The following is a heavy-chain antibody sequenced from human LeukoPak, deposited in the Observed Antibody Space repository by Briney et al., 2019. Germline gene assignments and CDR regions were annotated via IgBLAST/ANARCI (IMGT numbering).Heavy chain of an antibody. D-gene: IGHD3-10*01. V-gene: IGHV1-2*02. J-gene: IGHJ4*02. CDR1: GYTFTGYY. Sequence: GASVKVSCKASGYTFTGYYIHWVRQAPGQGLEWMGWINPNSGGTNYAQKFQGRVTMTRDTSISTAYMELSRLRSDDTAVYYCATQYLFFGELVLDYWGQGTLVTVSS. CDR3: ATQYLFFGELVLDY. CDR2: INPNSGGT.